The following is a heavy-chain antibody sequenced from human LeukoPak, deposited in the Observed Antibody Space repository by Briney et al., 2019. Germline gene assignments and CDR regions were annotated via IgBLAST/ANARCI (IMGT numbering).Heavy chain of an antibody. V-gene: IGHV3-30*02. CDR3: ARELMD. CDR2: IRYDGSSK. Sequence: GGSLRLSCATSGFNFDKFGMHWVRQAPGKGLERVAFIRYDGSSKYYIDSVKGRFTISRDNYRNTLYLQMNRLRTEDTAVYYCARELMDWGRGTLVTVSS. J-gene: IGHJ4*02. CDR1: GFNFDKFG. D-gene: IGHD2-8*01.